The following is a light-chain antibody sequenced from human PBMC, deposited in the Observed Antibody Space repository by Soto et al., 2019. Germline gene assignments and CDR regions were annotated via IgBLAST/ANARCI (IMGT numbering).Light chain of an antibody. Sequence: QSVLTQPASVSGSPRQTITISCTGTGSDVGGYNYVSWYQQHPGKAPKLMIYDVRNRPSGVSNRFSGSKSGNTASLTISGLQAGDEADYYCSSYSSSSTLFGTGTKVTVL. V-gene: IGLV2-14*01. CDR2: DVR. CDR3: SSYSSSSTL. CDR1: GSDVGGYNY. J-gene: IGLJ1*01.